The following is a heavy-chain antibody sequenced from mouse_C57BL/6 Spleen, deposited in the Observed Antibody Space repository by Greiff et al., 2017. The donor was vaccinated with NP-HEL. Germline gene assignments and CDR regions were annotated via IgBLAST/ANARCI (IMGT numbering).Heavy chain of an antibody. CDR3: TTALYGSRGNV. J-gene: IGHJ1*03. V-gene: IGHV14-4*01. Sequence: EVQLQQSGAELVRPGASVKLSCTASGFNIKDDYMHWVKPRPEQGLERLGWIDPENGDTEYASKFQGKATITADTSSNTAYLQLSSLTSEDTAVYYCTTALYGSRGNVWGTGTTVTVSS. CDR1: GFNIKDDY. D-gene: IGHD1-1*01. CDR2: IDPENGDT.